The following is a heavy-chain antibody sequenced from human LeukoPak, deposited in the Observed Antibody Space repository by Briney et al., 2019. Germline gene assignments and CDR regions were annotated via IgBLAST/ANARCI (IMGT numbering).Heavy chain of an antibody. J-gene: IGHJ4*02. CDR1: GFPYSSSA. Sequence: GGSLGLSCAASGFPYSSSAMSWVRQAPGKGLEWVSTISDDTGSTYYADSVKGRFTIFRDNSKNTLYLQMSSLRAEDTAVYYCAKGHCSSGSCHSYLPYYFDYWGQGTLVTVSS. V-gene: IGHV3-23*01. D-gene: IGHD2-15*01. CDR2: ISDDTGST. CDR3: AKGHCSSGSCHSYLPYYFDY.